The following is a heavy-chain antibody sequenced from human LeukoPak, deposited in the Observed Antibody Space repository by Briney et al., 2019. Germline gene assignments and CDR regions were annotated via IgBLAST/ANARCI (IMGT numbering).Heavy chain of an antibody. J-gene: IGHJ4*02. D-gene: IGHD3-22*01. V-gene: IGHV3-48*03. CDR1: GVTFSNYE. CDR2: ISSSGSTI. Sequence: PGGSLRLSCAASGVTFSNYEMNWVRQVPGKGLEWLSYISSSGSTIYYADSVKGQFTISRDNAKNSLYLQMNSLRAEDTAIYYCARENMYDSSDYYGWSGYYDHWGQGTLVTVSS. CDR3: ARENMYDSSDYYGWSGYYDH.